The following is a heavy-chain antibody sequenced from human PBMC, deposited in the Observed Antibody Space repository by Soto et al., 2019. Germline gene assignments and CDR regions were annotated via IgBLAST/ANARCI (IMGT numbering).Heavy chain of an antibody. Sequence: ASVTVSCNASGYTFTGYYMHWVRQAPGQGLEWMGWINPNSGGTSYAQKFQGWVTMTRDTSISTAYMELSRLRSDDTAVYYCARVGYTIFHFDYWGQGTLVTVSS. V-gene: IGHV1-2*04. D-gene: IGHD3-3*01. J-gene: IGHJ4*02. CDR1: GYTFTGYY. CDR2: INPNSGGT. CDR3: ARVGYTIFHFDY.